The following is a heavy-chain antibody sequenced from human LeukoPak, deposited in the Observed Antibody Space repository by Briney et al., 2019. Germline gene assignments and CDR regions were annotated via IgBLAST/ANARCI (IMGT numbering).Heavy chain of an antibody. CDR3: AKDLSWWAAADH. CDR2: VGGDDRT. Sequence: GGSLRLSCAASGFTLSGNAMSWVRQAPGRGLEWVSGVGGDDRTHYADSVRGRFTISRDNSMNTVSLDMNRLRVEDTAVYYCAKDLSWWAAADHWGQGALGTVAS. V-gene: IGHV3-23*01. D-gene: IGHD2-15*01. J-gene: IGHJ1*01. CDR1: GFTLSGNA.